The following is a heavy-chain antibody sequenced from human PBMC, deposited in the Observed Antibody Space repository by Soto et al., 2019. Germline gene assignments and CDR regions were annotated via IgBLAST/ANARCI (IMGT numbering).Heavy chain of an antibody. J-gene: IGHJ6*02. D-gene: IGHD1-20*01. CDR1: GFVFKNYE. V-gene: IGHV3-48*03. CDR2: ISNSGDTI. Sequence: GGSLRLSCVASGFVFKNYEMNWVRQAPGKGLEWISYISNSGDTIYVADSMRGRFTISRDNAKNSLFLQMNSLRADDTAVYYCARDIDNRDYYYGLDVWGQGTTVTVSS. CDR3: ARDIDNRDYYYGLDV.